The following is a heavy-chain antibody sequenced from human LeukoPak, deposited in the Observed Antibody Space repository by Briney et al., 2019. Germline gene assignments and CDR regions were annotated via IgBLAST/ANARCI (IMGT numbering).Heavy chain of an antibody. CDR1: GFTFSSYW. Sequence: PGGSLRLSCEASGFTFSSYWMHWVRQAPGKGLEWVANIKQDGSEKYYVDSVKGRFTISRDNAKNSLYLQMNSLRAEDTAVYYCAREEFWSGYTTDYWGQGTLVTVSS. J-gene: IGHJ4*02. D-gene: IGHD3-3*01. V-gene: IGHV3-7*01. CDR2: IKQDGSEK. CDR3: AREEFWSGYTTDY.